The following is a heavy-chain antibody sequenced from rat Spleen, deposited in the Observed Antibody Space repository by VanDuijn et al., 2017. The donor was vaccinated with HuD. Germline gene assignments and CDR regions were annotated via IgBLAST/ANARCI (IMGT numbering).Heavy chain of an antibody. J-gene: IGHJ2*01. CDR2: MWSGGST. Sequence: VQMKETGPGLVQTTQTLTVTCTVSGFSLTSYGVHWVRQPPGKGLDWMGVMWSGGSTAYNSALKSRLSISRDTSKSQVFLKINSRQTEDTAIYYCTRSKGYPGITFDYWGQGVMVTVSS. V-gene: IGHV2S63*01. CDR1: GFSLTSYG. D-gene: IGHD1-4*01. CDR3: TRSKGYPGITFDY.